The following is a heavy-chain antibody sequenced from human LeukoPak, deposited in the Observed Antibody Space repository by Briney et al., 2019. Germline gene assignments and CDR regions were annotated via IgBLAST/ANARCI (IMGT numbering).Heavy chain of an antibody. Sequence: ASVKVSCKASGYTFTGYYMHWVRQAPGQRLEWMGWINPNSGGTNYAQKFQGRVTMTRDTSISTAYMELSRLRSDDTAVYYCAREGDYGGTYGCWGQGTLVTVSS. CDR1: GYTFTGYY. V-gene: IGHV1-2*02. CDR3: AREGDYGGTYGC. D-gene: IGHD4-23*01. CDR2: INPNSGGT. J-gene: IGHJ4*02.